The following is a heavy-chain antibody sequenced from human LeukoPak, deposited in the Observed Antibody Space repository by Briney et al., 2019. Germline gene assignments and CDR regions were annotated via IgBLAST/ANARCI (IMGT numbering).Heavy chain of an antibody. V-gene: IGHV3-23*01. CDR2: ISGSGGST. Sequence: PGGSLRLSCAASGFTFSSYATSWVRQAPGKGLEWVSAISGSGGSTYYADSVKGRFTISRDDSRNTLYLQMNSLRAEDTAVYYCAKTASIAAAFDYWGQGTLVTVSS. CDR3: AKTASIAAAFDY. J-gene: IGHJ4*02. CDR1: GFTFSSYA. D-gene: IGHD6-25*01.